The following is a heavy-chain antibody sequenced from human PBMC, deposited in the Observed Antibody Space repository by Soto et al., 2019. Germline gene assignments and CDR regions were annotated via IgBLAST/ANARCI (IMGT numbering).Heavy chain of an antibody. Sequence: EVQLLESGGALVQPGGSLRLSCAASGFTFSSTAMSWVRQAPGKGLEWVSTISGNGGTTYYADSVRGRLTISRDNSKNTVYLQMNSLTGEDTAVYYCAHMHGFDYWGQGTLVTVSS. CDR1: GFTFSSTA. CDR3: AHMHGFDY. V-gene: IGHV3-23*01. J-gene: IGHJ4*02. CDR2: ISGNGGTT.